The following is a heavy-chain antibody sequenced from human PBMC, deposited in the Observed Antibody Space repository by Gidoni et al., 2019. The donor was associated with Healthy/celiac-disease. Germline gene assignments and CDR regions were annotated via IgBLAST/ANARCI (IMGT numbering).Heavy chain of an antibody. CDR1: GGSFSGYY. CDR2: INHSGST. V-gene: IGHV4-34*01. CDR3: ARGGSSNYLYGMDV. J-gene: IGHJ6*02. D-gene: IGHD1-26*01. Sequence: HVQLQQWVAGLLKPSEPLSLPCAVYGGSFSGYYWSCIRQPPGKGLEWIGEINHSGSTNYNPSHKSRVTIALDTSKNQFSLKLSSVTAADTAVYYCARGGSSNYLYGMDVWGQGTTVTVSS.